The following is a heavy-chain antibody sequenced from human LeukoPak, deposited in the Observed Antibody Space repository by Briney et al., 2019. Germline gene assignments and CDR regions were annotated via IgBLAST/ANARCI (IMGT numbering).Heavy chain of an antibody. CDR1: GFTFSSYS. J-gene: IGHJ6*02. CDR2: IYSGGST. CDR3: ARDLIVGATWGSEYYGMDV. V-gene: IGHV3-66*01. Sequence: HPGGSLRLSCAASGFTFSSYSMNWVRQAPGKGLEWVSVIYSGGSTYYADSVKGRFTISRDNSKNTLYLQMNSLRAEDTAVYYCARDLIVGATWGSEYYGMDVWGQGTTVTVSS. D-gene: IGHD1-26*01.